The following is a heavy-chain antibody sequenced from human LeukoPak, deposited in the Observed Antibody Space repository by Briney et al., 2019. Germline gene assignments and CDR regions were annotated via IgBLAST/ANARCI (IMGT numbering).Heavy chain of an antibody. CDR1: GYTFTSYG. V-gene: IGHV1-18*01. J-gene: IGHJ4*02. D-gene: IGHD3-3*01. CDR3: ARAILHPYDFWSGYAVDY. CDR2: ISAYNGNT. Sequence: GASVKVSCKASGYTFTSYGISWVRQAPGQGLEWMGWISAYNGNTNYAQKLQGRVTMTTDTSTSTAYMELRSLRSDDTAVYYCARAILHPYDFWSGYAVDYWGQGTLVTVSS.